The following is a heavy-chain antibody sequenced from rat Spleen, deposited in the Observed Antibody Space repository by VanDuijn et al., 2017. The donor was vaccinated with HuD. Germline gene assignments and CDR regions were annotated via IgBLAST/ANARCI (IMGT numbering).Heavy chain of an antibody. J-gene: IGHJ1*01. CDR2: ISTGGGNT. D-gene: IGHD3-1*01. V-gene: IGHV5-25*01. Sequence: EVQLVESGGGLVQPGRSMKLSCAASGFTSSNYYMAWVRQAPTKGLEWVASISTGGGNTYYRDSVKGRFTISRDNAKSTLYLQMDSLRSEDTATYYCARPKAETGYYWYFDFWGPGTMVTVSS. CDR3: ARPKAETGYYWYFDF. CDR1: GFTSSNYY.